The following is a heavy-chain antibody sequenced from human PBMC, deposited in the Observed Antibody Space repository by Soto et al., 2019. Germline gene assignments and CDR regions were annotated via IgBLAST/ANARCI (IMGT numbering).Heavy chain of an antibody. CDR3: VRHFGRYSDYERFSSFDL. CDR2: LSSGLST. CDR1: DGSISTRDYY. D-gene: IGHD5-12*01. J-gene: IGHJ2*01. V-gene: IGHV4-39*01. Sequence: QRQLRESGPGLVKPSETLSLTCSVSDGSISTRDYYWGWIRQPPGQGLEWIASLSSGLSTYYSPAPKSRVTVREDTSKNQIRLRLTSVTAADTAVYYCVRHFGRYSDYERFSSFDLWGRGTVVTVSS.